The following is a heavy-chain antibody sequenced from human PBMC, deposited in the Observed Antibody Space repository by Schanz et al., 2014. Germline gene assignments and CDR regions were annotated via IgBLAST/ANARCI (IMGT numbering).Heavy chain of an antibody. Sequence: EVQLLESGGGLVQPGGSLRLSCAVSGFTFSHFAMTWVRQAPGKGLEWVSDINKDGYDTHYADSVKGRFTISKDNSRNTVWLQMSSLRVEDTALYYCARGGPGVPIDHGGQGTLVTVSS. V-gene: IGHV3-23*01. CDR3: ARGGPGVPIDH. D-gene: IGHD7-27*01. J-gene: IGHJ4*02. CDR2: INKDGYDT. CDR1: GFTFSHFA.